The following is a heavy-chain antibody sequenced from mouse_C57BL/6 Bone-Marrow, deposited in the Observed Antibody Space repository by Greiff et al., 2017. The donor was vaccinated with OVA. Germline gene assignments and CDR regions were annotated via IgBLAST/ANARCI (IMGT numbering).Heavy chain of an antibody. Sequence: QVQLKQPGAELVKPGASVKLSCKASGYTFTSYWMHWVKQRPGQGLEWIGMIHPNSGSTNYNEKFKSKATLTVDKSSSTAYMQLSSLTSEDSAVYYCARGGLLWLRRGYWGQGTTLTVSS. D-gene: IGHD2-2*01. V-gene: IGHV1-64*01. J-gene: IGHJ2*01. CDR1: GYTFTSYW. CDR2: IHPNSGST. CDR3: ARGGLLWLRRGY.